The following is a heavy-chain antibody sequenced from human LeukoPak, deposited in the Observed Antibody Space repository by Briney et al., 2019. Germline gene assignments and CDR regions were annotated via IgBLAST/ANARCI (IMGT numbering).Heavy chain of an antibody. CDR3: ARSYSSSCYDY. V-gene: IGHV4-61*02. D-gene: IGHD6-13*01. CDR2: IYTSGST. Sequence: SEPLSLTCPVSGGSISSGSYYWSWIRQTAGKGLEWIGRIYTSGSTNYNPSLKSRVTISVDTSKNQFSLKLSSVTAADTAVYYCARSYSSSCYDYWGQGTLVTVSS. J-gene: IGHJ4*02. CDR1: GGSISSGSYY.